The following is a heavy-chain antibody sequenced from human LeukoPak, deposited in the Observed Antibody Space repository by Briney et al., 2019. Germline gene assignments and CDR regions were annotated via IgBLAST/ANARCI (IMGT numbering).Heavy chain of an antibody. CDR2: IKHDGSEK. V-gene: IGHV3-7*01. J-gene: IGHJ4*02. CDR1: GFTFSNYW. Sequence: GGSLRLSCAASGFTFSNYWMSWVRQAPGKGLEWVANIKHDGSEKFCVDSVKGRFTISRDNAKKSLYLQMNSLRAEDTAVYYCARGSLGYSSIWNECDFWGQGTLVTVSS. CDR3: ARGSLGYSSIWNECDF. D-gene: IGHD6-13*01.